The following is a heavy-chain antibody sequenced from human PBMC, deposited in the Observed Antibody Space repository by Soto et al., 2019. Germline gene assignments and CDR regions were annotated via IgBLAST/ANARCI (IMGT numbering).Heavy chain of an antibody. CDR3: ARFRRNYFDD. D-gene: IGHD3-10*01. J-gene: IGHJ4*02. CDR1: GDSMSPFY. Sequence: PSETLSLTCTVSGDSMSPFYWSWIRQPPGKGLEWIGYIYHIGTTTYNPSLKSRVTISLDSSKNQFSLKLSSVTAADTAVYYCARFRRNYFDDWGQGTLVTV. CDR2: IYHIGTT. V-gene: IGHV4-59*01.